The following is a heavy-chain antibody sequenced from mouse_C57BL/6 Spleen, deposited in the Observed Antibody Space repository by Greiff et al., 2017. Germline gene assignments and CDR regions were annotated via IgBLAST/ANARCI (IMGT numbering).Heavy chain of an antibody. V-gene: IGHV1-15*01. CDR3: TGYYDGRSFAY. Sequence: VQLQQSGAELVRPGASVTLSCKASGYTFTDYEMHWVKQTPVHGLEWIGAIDPVTGGTAYNQKFKGKATLTADKSSSTAYMELRSLTSEDSAVYYWTGYYDGRSFAYWGQGTLVTVSA. CDR2: IDPVTGGT. CDR1: GYTFTDYE. J-gene: IGHJ3*01. D-gene: IGHD1-1*01.